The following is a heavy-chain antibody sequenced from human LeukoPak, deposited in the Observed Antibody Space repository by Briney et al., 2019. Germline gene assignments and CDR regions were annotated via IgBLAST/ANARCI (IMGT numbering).Heavy chain of an antibody. Sequence: GGSLRLSCAASGFTFSSYEMNWFRQAPGKGLEWVAVISYDGSNKYYADSVKCRFTISRDNSKNTLYLQMNSLRAEDTAVYYCASALVEMATIDYWGQGTLVTVSS. CDR1: GFTFSSYE. J-gene: IGHJ4*02. D-gene: IGHD5-24*01. CDR3: ASALVEMATIDY. V-gene: IGHV3-30*04. CDR2: ISYDGSNK.